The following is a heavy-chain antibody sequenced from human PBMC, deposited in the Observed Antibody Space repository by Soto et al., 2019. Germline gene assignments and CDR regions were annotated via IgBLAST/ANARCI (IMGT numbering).Heavy chain of an antibody. CDR1: GYTFTSYG. CDR2: ISAYNGNT. V-gene: IGHV1-18*01. J-gene: IGHJ3*02. D-gene: IGHD3-22*01. Sequence: ASVKVSCKASGYTFTSYGISWVRQAPGQGLEWMGWISAYNGNTNYAQKLQGRVTMTTDTSTSTAYMELRSLRSDDTAVYYCARGGAWYYDSSGYPSPHDAFDIWGQGTMVTVSS. CDR3: ARGGAWYYDSSGYPSPHDAFDI.